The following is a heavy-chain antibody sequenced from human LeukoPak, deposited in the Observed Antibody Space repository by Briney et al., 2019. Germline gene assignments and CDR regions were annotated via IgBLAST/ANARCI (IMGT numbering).Heavy chain of an antibody. Sequence: GASVKVSCKASGGTFSSYAISWVRQAPGQGLEWMGGIIPIFGTANYAQKFQGRVTITADESTSTAYMELSSLRSEDTAVYYCARDRGYCSGGSCYSNYFDYWGQGTLVTVPS. J-gene: IGHJ4*02. CDR3: ARDRGYCSGGSCYSNYFDY. V-gene: IGHV1-69*13. CDR2: IIPIFGTA. CDR1: GGTFSSYA. D-gene: IGHD2-15*01.